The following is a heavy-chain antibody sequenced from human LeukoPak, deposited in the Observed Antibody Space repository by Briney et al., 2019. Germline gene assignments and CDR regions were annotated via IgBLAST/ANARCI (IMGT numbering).Heavy chain of an antibody. CDR3: ARGWGLDY. V-gene: IGHV1-18*04. D-gene: IGHD7-27*01. J-gene: IGHJ4*02. CDR1: GYIFTTYG. CDR2: ISTSKGNT. Sequence: ASVKVSCKASGYIFTTYGITWVRQAPGQGPEWMGWISTSKGNTNYPQKLQGRVTMTTDTSTNTAYMELRSLTSDDTAVYYCARGWGLDYWGQGTPVIVSS.